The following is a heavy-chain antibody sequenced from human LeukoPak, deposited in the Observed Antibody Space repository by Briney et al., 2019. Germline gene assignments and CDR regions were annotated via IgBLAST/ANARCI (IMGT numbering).Heavy chain of an antibody. CDR2: VHPGDSDT. CDR3: ARPLSPSDKWAYYFHY. Sequence: GESLKISCGASGYSFTAYWIRWVRQMPGKDLEWMGIVHPGDSDTRYSPSFRGRVTISVDKSISTAYLQWHSLQASDTAMYYCARPLSPSDKWAYYFHYGGQGTLVTVSS. V-gene: IGHV5-51*01. D-gene: IGHD1-26*01. CDR1: GYSFTAYW. J-gene: IGHJ4*02.